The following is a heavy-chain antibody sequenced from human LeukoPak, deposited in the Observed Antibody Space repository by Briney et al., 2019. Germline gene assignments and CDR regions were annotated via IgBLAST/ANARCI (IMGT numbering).Heavy chain of an antibody. J-gene: IGHJ4*02. Sequence: PGGSLRLSCAASGFIFNNYVMNWVRQAPGKGLEWVSSISGSGVNTYYADSVKGRFTISRDNAKNTLYLQMNSLRAEDTAVYRCARDVRGPHDFWGQGTLVTVSS. D-gene: IGHD2/OR15-2a*01. V-gene: IGHV3-23*01. CDR1: GFIFNNYV. CDR2: ISGSGVNT. CDR3: ARDVRGPHDF.